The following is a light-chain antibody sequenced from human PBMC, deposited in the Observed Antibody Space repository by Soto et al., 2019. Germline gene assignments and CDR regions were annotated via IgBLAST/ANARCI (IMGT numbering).Light chain of an antibody. CDR2: GAS. CDR1: QSVSNNY. CDR3: QQRSSWPFT. Sequence: EIVLTQSPGTLSLSPGERAPLSCRASQSVSNNYLAWSQQKPGQAPRLLIYGASNRATGIPDRFSGSGSGTDFTLTISSLEPEDFAVYYCQQRSSWPFTFGQGTRLEIK. V-gene: IGKV3D-20*02. J-gene: IGKJ5*01.